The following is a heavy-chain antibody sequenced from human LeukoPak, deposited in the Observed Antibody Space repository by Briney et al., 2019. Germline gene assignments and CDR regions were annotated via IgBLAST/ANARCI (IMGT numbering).Heavy chain of an antibody. CDR2: ISGSGGST. Sequence: GGSLRLSCAGSGYTFGDYGMSWVRQAPGKGLEWVSAISGSGGSTYYADSVKGRFTISRDDPHNTLYLQMNSLRAEDTAVYFCARGGVDYYGSGTYYLMYYFDYWGQGALVTVSS. D-gene: IGHD3-10*01. J-gene: IGHJ4*02. V-gene: IGHV3-23*01. CDR1: GYTFGDYG. CDR3: ARGGVDYYGSGTYYLMYYFDY.